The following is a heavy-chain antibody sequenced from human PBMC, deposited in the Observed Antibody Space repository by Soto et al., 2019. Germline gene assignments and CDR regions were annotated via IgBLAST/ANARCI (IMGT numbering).Heavy chain of an antibody. D-gene: IGHD3-16*02. Sequence: GGSLRLSCAASGFTFSSYWMSWVRQAPGKGLEWVANIKQDGSEKYYVDSVKGRFTISRDKAKNSLYLQMNSLRAEDRAVYYCARAWALSESLKDYDYIWGSYPAHWGQGTLVTVSS. J-gene: IGHJ4*02. V-gene: IGHV3-7*01. CDR2: IKQDGSEK. CDR1: GFTFSSYW. CDR3: ARAWALSESLKDYDYIWGSYPAH.